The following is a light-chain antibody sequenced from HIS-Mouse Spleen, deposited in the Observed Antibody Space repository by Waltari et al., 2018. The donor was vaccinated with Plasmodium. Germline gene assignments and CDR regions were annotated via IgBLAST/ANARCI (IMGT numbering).Light chain of an antibody. CDR1: NIGSKN. J-gene: IGLJ2*01. Sequence: SYELTQPLSVSVALGQTARITCGGNNIGSKNVHWYQQKPGQAPVLVIYRDSNWPSGIPERFSGSNSGNTATLTISRAQAWDEADYYCQVWDSSTVVFGGGTKLTVL. CDR3: QVWDSSTVV. V-gene: IGLV3-9*01. CDR2: RDS.